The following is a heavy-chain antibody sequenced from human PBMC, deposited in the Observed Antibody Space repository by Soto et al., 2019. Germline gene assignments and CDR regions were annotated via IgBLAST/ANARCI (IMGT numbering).Heavy chain of an antibody. CDR2: IFSNDEK. J-gene: IGHJ4*02. CDR1: GFSLSNARMG. V-gene: IGHV2-26*01. D-gene: IGHD3-22*01. Sequence: SGPTLVNPTETLTLTCTVSGFSLSNARMGVSWIRQPPGKALEWLAHIFSNDEKSYSTSLKSRLTISKDTSKSQVVLTMTNMDPVDTATYYCARIDGGDYYDSSGYVDYWGQGALVTV. CDR3: ARIDGGDYYDSSGYVDY.